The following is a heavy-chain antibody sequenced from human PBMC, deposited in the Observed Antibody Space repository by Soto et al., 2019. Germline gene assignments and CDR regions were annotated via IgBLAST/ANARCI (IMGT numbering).Heavy chain of an antibody. CDR3: ARLMARDYFDY. Sequence: PSETLSLTCTVSGDCISTYYGSWIRQPPGKGLEWIGYISYSGSTHYNPSLKSRVTISEDTSKRQFSLKLSSVTTADTAVYYCARLMARDYFDYWGQGTLVTVSS. J-gene: IGHJ4*02. CDR2: ISYSGST. CDR1: GDCISTYY. V-gene: IGHV4-59*08.